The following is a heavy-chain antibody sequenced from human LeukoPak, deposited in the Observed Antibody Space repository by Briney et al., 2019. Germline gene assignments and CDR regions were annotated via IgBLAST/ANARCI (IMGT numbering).Heavy chain of an antibody. CDR2: IGASNGNT. Sequence: ASVKVSRKASGYSFSSSGINWVRQAPGHGLEWMGWIGASNGNTDYAQNSQGRDTMTTDTSTSTAYMELKSLRSDDTAVYYCAREGRLAPWLVPGGWFDPWGQGTLVTVSS. V-gene: IGHV1-18*01. CDR3: AREGRLAPWLVPGGWFDP. D-gene: IGHD6-19*01. J-gene: IGHJ5*02. CDR1: GYSFSSSG.